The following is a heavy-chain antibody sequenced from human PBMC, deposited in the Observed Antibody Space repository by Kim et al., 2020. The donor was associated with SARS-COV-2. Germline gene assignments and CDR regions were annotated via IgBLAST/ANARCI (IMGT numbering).Heavy chain of an antibody. V-gene: IGHV3-66*01. CDR3: ARDLFSELLWFGEPEAPYGMDV. CDR1: GFTVSSNY. J-gene: IGHJ6*02. Sequence: GGSLRLSCAASGFTVSSNYMSWVRQAPGKGLEWVSVIYSGGSTYYADSVKGRFTISRDNSKNTLYLQMNSLRAEDTAVYYCARDLFSELLWFGEPEAPYGMDVWGQGTTVTVSS. CDR2: IYSGGST. D-gene: IGHD3-10*01.